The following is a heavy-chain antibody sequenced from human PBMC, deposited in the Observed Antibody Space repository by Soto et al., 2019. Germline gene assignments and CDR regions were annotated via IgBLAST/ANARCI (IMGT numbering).Heavy chain of an antibody. CDR2: ISGSGGST. V-gene: IGHV3-23*01. CDR3: EKGVKFYYDSAEGWFDP. J-gene: IGHJ5*02. CDR1: GFTFNNFA. Sequence: EVQLLESGGDLVQPGGSLRLSCVASGFTFNNFAMNWVRQAPGKGLEWVSGISGSGGSTYYADPVKGRFTASRDNSKNTLYLQMNGLRVEDTAVYYCEKGVKFYYDSAEGWFDPWGQGTLVTVSS. D-gene: IGHD3-22*01.